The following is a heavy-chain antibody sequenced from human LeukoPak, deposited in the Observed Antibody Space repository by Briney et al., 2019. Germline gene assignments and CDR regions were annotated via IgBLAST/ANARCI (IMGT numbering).Heavy chain of an antibody. Sequence: EASVKVSCKASGYTFTGYYMHWVRQAPGKGLEWMGRINPNSGGTNYAQKFQGRVTMTRDTSISTAYMELSRLRSDDTAVYYCARDLLSRSGIAAAGYNWFDPWGQGTLVTVSS. CDR3: ARDLLSRSGIAAAGYNWFDP. D-gene: IGHD6-13*01. V-gene: IGHV1-2*06. J-gene: IGHJ5*02. CDR1: GYTFTGYY. CDR2: INPNSGGT.